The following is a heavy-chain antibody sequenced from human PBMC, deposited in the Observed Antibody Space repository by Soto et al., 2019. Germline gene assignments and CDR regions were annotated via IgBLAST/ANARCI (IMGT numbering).Heavy chain of an antibody. CDR3: ARDHGYSSRIDY. CDR1: GVSISSGGYY. V-gene: IGHV4-31*03. J-gene: IGHJ4*02. Sequence: SETLSLTCTVSGVSISSGGYYWSWIRQHPGKGLEWIGYIYYSGSTYYNPSLKSRVTISVDTSKNQFSLKLSSVTAADTAVYYCARDHGYSSRIDYWGQGTLVTVSS. D-gene: IGHD5-18*01. CDR2: IYYSGST.